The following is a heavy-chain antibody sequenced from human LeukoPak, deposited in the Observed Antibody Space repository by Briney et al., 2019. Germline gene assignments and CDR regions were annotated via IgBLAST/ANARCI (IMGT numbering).Heavy chain of an antibody. Sequence: GASLRPSCAASGFTFSNYAMSWVRQAPGKGLEWVSAITGSGGNTYYADSVKGRFTIPRDNSKNTVFLQMNSLRAEDTAVYYCAKWGDYGVLTGYYVSDYWGQGTLVTVPS. CDR2: ITGSGGNT. V-gene: IGHV3-23*01. CDR3: AKWGDYGVLTGYYVSDY. J-gene: IGHJ4*02. D-gene: IGHD3-9*01. CDR1: GFTFSNYA.